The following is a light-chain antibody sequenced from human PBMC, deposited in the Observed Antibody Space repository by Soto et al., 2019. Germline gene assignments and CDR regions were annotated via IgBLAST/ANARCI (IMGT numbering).Light chain of an antibody. V-gene: IGLV2-11*01. CDR1: SSDVGDYSY. CDR2: DVS. CDR3: CSYAGSYTLV. Sequence: QSALTQPASVSGSPGQSITISCTGASSDVGDYSYVSWYQQHPGKAPKLMIYDVSKRPSGVPDRFSGSKSGNTASLTISGLQAEDEADYYCCSYAGSYTLVFGGGTKLTVL. J-gene: IGLJ2*01.